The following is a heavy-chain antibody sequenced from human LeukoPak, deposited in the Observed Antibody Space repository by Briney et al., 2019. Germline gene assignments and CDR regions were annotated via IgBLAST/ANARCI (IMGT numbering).Heavy chain of an antibody. Sequence: GASVKVSCKASGYTFTSYGISWVRQAPGQGLEWMGWISAYNGNTNYAQKLQGRVTMTTDTSTSTAYMELRSLRSDDTAVYYCARGPEYQLLFVNYYFDSWGQGTLVTVSS. D-gene: IGHD2-2*01. CDR2: ISAYNGNT. J-gene: IGHJ4*02. CDR1: GYTFTSYG. CDR3: ARGPEYQLLFVNYYFDS. V-gene: IGHV1-18*01.